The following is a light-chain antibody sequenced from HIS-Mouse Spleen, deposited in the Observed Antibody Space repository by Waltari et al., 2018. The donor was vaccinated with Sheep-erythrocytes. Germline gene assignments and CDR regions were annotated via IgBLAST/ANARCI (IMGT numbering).Light chain of an antibody. CDR3: CSYAGSSTPWV. Sequence: QSALTQPASVSGSPGQSITIYCTGTSSDVGSYNLVSWYQQHPGKAPKLMIYEGSKRPSGVSNRFPGSKSGNTASLTISGLQAEDEADYYCCSYAGSSTPWVFGGGTKLTVL. J-gene: IGLJ3*02. CDR1: SSDVGSYNL. V-gene: IGLV2-23*01. CDR2: EGS.